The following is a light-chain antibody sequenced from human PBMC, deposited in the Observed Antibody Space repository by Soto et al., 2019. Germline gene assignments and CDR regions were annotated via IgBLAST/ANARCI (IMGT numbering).Light chain of an antibody. CDR1: SSDIGTYNL. J-gene: IGLJ1*01. V-gene: IGLV2-23*01. CDR2: EGS. CDR3: CSYAGSGTFV. Sequence: QSVLTQPASVSGSPGQSITISCTGTSSDIGTYNLVSWYQQHPGQAPKVMIYEGSKRPSGVSNRFSGSKSGNSASLTISGLQAEDEAAYYCCSYAGSGTFVFGTGTKVTVL.